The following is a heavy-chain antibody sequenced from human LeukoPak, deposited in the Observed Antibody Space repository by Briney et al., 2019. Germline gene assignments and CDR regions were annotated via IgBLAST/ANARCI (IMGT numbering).Heavy chain of an antibody. V-gene: IGHV5-51*01. J-gene: IGHJ3*02. CDR3: AGAIVRAATAFES. D-gene: IGHD1-26*01. CDR2: IYPGDSET. Sequence: GESLKISCKGSGYSFTSYWIGWVRQMPGKGLEWMGIIYPGDSETRYSPSFQGQVTISADKSISTAYLQWSSLKASDTAMYYCAGAIVRAATAFESWGQRTMVTVSS. CDR1: GYSFTSYW.